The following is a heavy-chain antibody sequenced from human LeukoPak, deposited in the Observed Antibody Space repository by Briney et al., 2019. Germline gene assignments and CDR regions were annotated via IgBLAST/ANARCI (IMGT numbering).Heavy chain of an antibody. CDR3: ARGLVGATSLDAFDI. J-gene: IGHJ3*02. Sequence: SQTLSLTCAVSGGSITTNGYSWSWVRQPPGKDLEWIGYINYSGSTKYNPPLKSRVTISADRSESQFSLKLSSVTAADTAVYYCARGLVGATSLDAFDIWGQGTMVTVSS. D-gene: IGHD1-26*01. V-gene: IGHV4-30-2*01. CDR1: GGSITTNGYS. CDR2: INYSGST.